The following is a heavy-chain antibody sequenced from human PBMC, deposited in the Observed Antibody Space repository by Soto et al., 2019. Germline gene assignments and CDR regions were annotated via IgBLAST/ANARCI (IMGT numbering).Heavy chain of an antibody. D-gene: IGHD1-26*01. CDR2: IIPIFGTA. V-gene: IGHV1-69*12. J-gene: IGHJ6*02. Sequence: QVQLVQSGAEVKKPGSSVKVSCKASEGTFSSYAISWVRQAPGQGLEWMGGIIPIFGTADYAQKFQGRVTITADESTSTAYMELSSLRSEDTAVYYCASHSGSSPEGRYYYGMDVWRQATTVTVSS. CDR3: ASHSGSSPEGRYYYGMDV. CDR1: EGTFSSYA.